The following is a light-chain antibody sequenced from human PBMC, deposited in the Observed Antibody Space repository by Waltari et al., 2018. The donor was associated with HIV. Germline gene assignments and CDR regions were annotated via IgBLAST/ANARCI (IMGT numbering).Light chain of an antibody. Sequence: QSALTQPASVSGSPGQSITISCTGTSSDVGGYNSVSWYQLPPGKAPKLLIYAVSNQPSGGSNRFSGSQSDNTASLTISGRQAKDEADYYGSSYTSTSTVYVFGAGTEVTVL. J-gene: IGLJ1*01. CDR3: SSYTSTSTVYV. CDR1: SSDVGGYNS. CDR2: AVS. V-gene: IGLV2-14*03.